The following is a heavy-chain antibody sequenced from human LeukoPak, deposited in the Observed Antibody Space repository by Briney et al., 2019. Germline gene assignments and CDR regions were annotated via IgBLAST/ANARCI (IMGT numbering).Heavy chain of an antibody. D-gene: IGHD2-2*02. J-gene: IGHJ5*02. CDR3: ARPRYCSSTSCYKKANWFDP. CDR1: GGSISSSSYY. Sequence: SETLSLTCTVSGGSISSSSYYWGWIRQPPGKGLEWIGSIYYSGSTYYNPSLKSRVTISVDTSKNQFSLKLSSVTAADTAVYYCARPRYCSSTSCYKKANWFDPWGQGTLVTVSS. V-gene: IGHV4-39*01. CDR2: IYYSGST.